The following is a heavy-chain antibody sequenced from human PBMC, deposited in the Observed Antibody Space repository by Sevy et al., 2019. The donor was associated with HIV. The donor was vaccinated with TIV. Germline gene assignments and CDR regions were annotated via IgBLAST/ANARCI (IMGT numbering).Heavy chain of an antibody. Sequence: GGSLRLSCAASGFTFSSYAMSWVRQAPGKGLEWVANIKQDGYEKYYVDSVKGRFTISRDNAKNSLYLQMNSLRVEDTAVYYCARPYRTDPFYYYGSSGYYYPSYFDYWGQGTLVTVSS. CDR2: IKQDGYEK. V-gene: IGHV3-7*01. CDR3: ARPYRTDPFYYYGSSGYYYPSYFDY. J-gene: IGHJ4*02. D-gene: IGHD3-22*01. CDR1: GFTFSSYA.